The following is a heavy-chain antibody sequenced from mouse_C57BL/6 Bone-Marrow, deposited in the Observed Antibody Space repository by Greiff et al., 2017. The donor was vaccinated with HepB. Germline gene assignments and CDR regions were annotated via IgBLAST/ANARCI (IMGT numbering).Heavy chain of an antibody. CDR3: ARRTTVVADYFDY. CDR2: INPGSGGT. CDR1: GYAFTNYL. V-gene: IGHV1-54*01. D-gene: IGHD1-1*01. Sequence: QVQLQQSGAELVRPGTSVKVSCKASGYAFTNYLIEWVKQRPGQGLEWIGVINPGSGGTNYNEKFKGNATLTADKSSSTAYMQLSSLTSEDSAVYFCARRTTVVADYFDYWGQGTTLTVSS. J-gene: IGHJ2*01.